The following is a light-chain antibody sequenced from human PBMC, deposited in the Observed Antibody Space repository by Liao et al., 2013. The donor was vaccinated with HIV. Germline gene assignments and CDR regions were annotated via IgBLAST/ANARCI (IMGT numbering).Light chain of an antibody. V-gene: IGLV3-1*01. J-gene: IGLJ2*01. Sequence: SYALTQPPSLSVSPGQTASITCSGDKLGDKYTSWYQQKPGQSPVLVIYQDSKRPSGIPGRFSGSSSGNTGTLTISGTQPMDEGDYYCQVWDRGPALFGGGTKLTVL. CDR1: KLGDKY. CDR3: QVWDRGPAL. CDR2: QDS.